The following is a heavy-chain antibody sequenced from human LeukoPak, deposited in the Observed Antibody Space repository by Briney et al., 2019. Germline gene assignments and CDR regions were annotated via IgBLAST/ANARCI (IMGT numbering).Heavy chain of an antibody. V-gene: IGHV1-2*02. Sequence: GASVKVSCKASGHTFTGYYMHWVRQAPGQGLEWMGWINPKSGGTNYAQKFQGRVTMTRDTSISTAYMELSRLRSDDTAVYYCARDHGTMVRGVIRPYYYYGMDVWGQGTTVTVSS. J-gene: IGHJ6*02. CDR3: ARDHGTMVRGVIRPYYYYGMDV. CDR2: INPKSGGT. D-gene: IGHD3-10*01. CDR1: GHTFTGYY.